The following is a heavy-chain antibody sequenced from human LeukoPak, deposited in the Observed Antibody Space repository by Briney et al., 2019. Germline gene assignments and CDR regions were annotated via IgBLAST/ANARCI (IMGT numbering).Heavy chain of an antibody. D-gene: IGHD3-9*01. CDR3: ARRGFSRYYDILTGSITFYYYMDV. CDR2: INHSGST. J-gene: IGHJ6*03. CDR1: GGSFSGYY. V-gene: IGHV4-34*01. Sequence: SETLSLTCAVYGGSFSGYYWSWIRQPPGKGLEWIGEINHSGSTNYNPSLKSRVTISVDTSKNQFSLKLSSVTAADTAVYYCARRGFSRYYDILTGSITFYYYMDVWGKGTTVTISS.